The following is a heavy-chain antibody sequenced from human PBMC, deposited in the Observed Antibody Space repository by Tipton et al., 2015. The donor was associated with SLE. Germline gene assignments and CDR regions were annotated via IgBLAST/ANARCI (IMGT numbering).Heavy chain of an antibody. D-gene: IGHD5-18*01. Sequence: SLRLSCAASGFMFSSYAMNWVRQAPGKGLEWVSHISSTASTMFYADSVKGRFTISRDNAKNSLYLQMNSLRADDTAVYFCARGNSYGPDFFDYWGQGTMVTVSS. CDR1: GFMFSSYA. CDR3: ARGNSYGPDFFDY. J-gene: IGHJ4*02. CDR2: ISSTASTM. V-gene: IGHV3-48*03.